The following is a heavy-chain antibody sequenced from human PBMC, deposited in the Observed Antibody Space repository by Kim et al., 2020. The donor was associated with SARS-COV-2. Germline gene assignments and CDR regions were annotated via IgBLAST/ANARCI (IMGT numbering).Heavy chain of an antibody. D-gene: IGHD6-6*01. CDR2: IYHSGST. CDR3: ARVGLGAARPPYYFDY. V-gene: IGHV4-38-2*02. J-gene: IGHJ4*01. CDR1: GYSISSGYY. Sequence: SETLSLTCTVSGYSISSGYYWGWIRQPPGKGLEWIGSIYHSGSTYYNPSLKSRVTISVDTSKNQFSLKLSSVTAADTAVYYCARVGLGAARPPYYFDYWG.